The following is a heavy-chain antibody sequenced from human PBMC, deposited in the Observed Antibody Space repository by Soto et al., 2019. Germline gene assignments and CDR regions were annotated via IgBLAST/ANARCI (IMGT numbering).Heavy chain of an antibody. CDR3: ASPPVPYYYYGMDV. CDR2: INSDGSST. CDR1: GFTFSSYW. Sequence: GGSLRPSCAASGFTFSSYWMHWVRQAPGKGLVWVSRINSDGSSTSYADSVKGRFTISRDNAENTLYLQMNSLRAEDTAVYYCASPPVPYYYYGMDVWGQGTTVTVSS. J-gene: IGHJ6*02. D-gene: IGHD4-17*01. V-gene: IGHV3-74*01.